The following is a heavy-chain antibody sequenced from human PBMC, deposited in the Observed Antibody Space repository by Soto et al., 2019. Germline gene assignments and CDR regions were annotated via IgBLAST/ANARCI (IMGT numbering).Heavy chain of an antibody. CDR3: ARSHSSWTDYYYGMDV. CDR1: GFTVSSNY. D-gene: IGHD6-13*01. J-gene: IGHJ6*02. Sequence: GGSLRLSCAASGFTVSSNYMSWVRQAPGQGLEWVSVIYSGGSTYYADSVKGRFTISRDNSKNTLYLQMNSLRAEDTAVYYCARSHSSWTDYYYGMDVWGQGTTVTVSS. V-gene: IGHV3-53*01. CDR2: IYSGGST.